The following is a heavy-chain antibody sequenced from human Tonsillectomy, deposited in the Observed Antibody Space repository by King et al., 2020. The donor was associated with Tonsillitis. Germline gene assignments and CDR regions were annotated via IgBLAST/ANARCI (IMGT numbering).Heavy chain of an antibody. CDR3: AREEHIVVVTAESHWFDP. CDR2: ISAYNGNT. D-gene: IGHD2-21*02. CDR1: GYTFTSYG. J-gene: IGHJ5*02. V-gene: IGHV1-18*01. Sequence: QLVQSGAEVKKPGASVKVSCKASGYTFTSYGISWVRQAPGQGLEWMGWISAYNGNTNYAQKLQGRVTMTTDTSTSTAYMERRSLRSDDTAVYYCAREEHIVVVTAESHWFDPWGQGTLVTVSS.